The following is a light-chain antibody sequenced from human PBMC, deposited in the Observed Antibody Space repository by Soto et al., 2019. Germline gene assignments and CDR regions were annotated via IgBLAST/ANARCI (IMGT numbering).Light chain of an antibody. V-gene: IGKV1-5*01. Sequence: DNKISQYLSTLPANVGDRVTITCRASQSISRWLAWYQQKPVKAPKALIYDASTLRSGVPSRFSGGGSGTEFTLTSSSLQPDDFATHCSQQYNTYPTFGQGTRLEIK. CDR2: DAS. J-gene: IGKJ5*01. CDR3: QQYNTYPT. CDR1: QSISRW.